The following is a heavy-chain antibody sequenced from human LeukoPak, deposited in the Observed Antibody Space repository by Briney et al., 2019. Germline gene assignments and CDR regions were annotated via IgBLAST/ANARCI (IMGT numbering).Heavy chain of an antibody. V-gene: IGHV3-30*02. CDR3: XXXXXXSXXXXY. CDR2: IRYDGSNK. J-gene: IGHJ4*02. CDR1: GFTXSSYG. Sequence: SGFTXSSYGMHWVRQAPGKGLEWVAFIRYDGSNKYYADSVKGRFTISRDNSKNSLYLQMNSLRAEDTAVYYXXXXXXXSXXXXYWGQGXLXTVSS.